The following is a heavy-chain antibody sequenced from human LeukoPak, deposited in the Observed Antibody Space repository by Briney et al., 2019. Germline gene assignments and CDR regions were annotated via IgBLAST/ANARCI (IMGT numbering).Heavy chain of an antibody. Sequence: GGSLRLSCVGSGFTFRSHWVNWVRQSPGKGLEWVANIKPDGIDKYYVDSARGRFTVSRDNAKNSAYLQMTSLRAEDTAIYYCATISAQTFDIWGQGRLVSVSS. CDR3: ATISAQTFDI. V-gene: IGHV3-7*01. CDR2: IKPDGIDK. D-gene: IGHD5-24*01. J-gene: IGHJ3*02. CDR1: GFTFRSHW.